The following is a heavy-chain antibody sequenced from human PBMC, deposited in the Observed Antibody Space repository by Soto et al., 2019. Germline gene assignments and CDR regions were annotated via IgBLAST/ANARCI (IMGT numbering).Heavy chain of an antibody. D-gene: IGHD3-22*01. CDR2: INHSGST. CDR1: GGSFIGYY. CDR3: ARGEDSSGYYDDFDI. V-gene: IGHV4-34*01. Sequence: PSETLSLTCSLCGGSFIGYYWSLILQPPGKGLEWIGEINHSGSTNYNPSLKSRVTISVDTSKNQFSLKLSSVTAADTAVYYCARGEDSSGYYDDFDIWGKRKMVTVS. J-gene: IGHJ3*02.